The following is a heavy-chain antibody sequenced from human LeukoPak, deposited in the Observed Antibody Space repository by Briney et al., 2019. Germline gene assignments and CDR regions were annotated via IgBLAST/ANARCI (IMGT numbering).Heavy chain of an antibody. Sequence: SVKVSCKASGGTFSSYAISWVRQAPGQGLEWMGGIIPIFGTANYAQKFQGRVTITADESTSTAYMELSSLRSEDTAVYYCARVGPYDSSGYNHYYYYYGMDVWGQGTTVTVSS. D-gene: IGHD3-22*01. CDR2: IIPIFGTA. CDR3: ARVGPYDSSGYNHYYYYYGMDV. CDR1: GGTFSSYA. V-gene: IGHV1-69*13. J-gene: IGHJ6*02.